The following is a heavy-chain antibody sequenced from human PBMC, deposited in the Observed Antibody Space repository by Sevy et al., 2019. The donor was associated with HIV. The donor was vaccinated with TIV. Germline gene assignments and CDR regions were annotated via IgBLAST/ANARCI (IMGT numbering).Heavy chain of an antibody. D-gene: IGHD3-22*01. CDR1: GYTFTSYG. CDR2: ISAYNGNT. CDR3: ARDRVYYDSSGYSNWFDH. V-gene: IGHV1-18*01. Sequence: ASVKVSCKASGYTFTSYGISWVRQAPGQGLEWMGWISAYNGNTNYAQKLQGRVTMTTDTSTSTAYMELRSLRSDDTAVYYCARDRVYYDSSGYSNWFDHWGQGTLVTVSS. J-gene: IGHJ5*02.